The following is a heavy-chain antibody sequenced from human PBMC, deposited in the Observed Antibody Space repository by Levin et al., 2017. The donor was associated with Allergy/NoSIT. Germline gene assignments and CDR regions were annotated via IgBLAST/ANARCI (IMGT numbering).Heavy chain of an antibody. V-gene: IGHV2-5*02. D-gene: IGHD3-10*01. Sequence: SGPTLVKPTQTLTLTCTFSGFSLSTSGVGVGWIRQPPGKALEWLALIYWDDDKRYSPSLKSRLTITKDTSKNQVVLTMTNMDPVDTATYYCAHKRLWFREPLFDYWGQGTLVTVSS. CDR3: AHKRLWFREPLFDY. J-gene: IGHJ4*02. CDR1: GFSLSTSGVG. CDR2: IYWDDDK.